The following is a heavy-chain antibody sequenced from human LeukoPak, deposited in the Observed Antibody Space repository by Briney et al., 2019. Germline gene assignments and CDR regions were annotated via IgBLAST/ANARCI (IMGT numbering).Heavy chain of an antibody. CDR2: IYSGGST. CDR3: ARRTVAAGINY. CDR1: GFTVSSNY. D-gene: IGHD6-19*01. V-gene: IGHV3-66*04. Sequence: PGGSLRLSCAASGFTVSSNYMSWVRQAPGKGLEWASVIYSGGSTYYADSVKGRFTISRDNSKNTLYLQMNSLRAEDTAVYYCARRTVAAGINYWGQGTLVTVSS. J-gene: IGHJ4*02.